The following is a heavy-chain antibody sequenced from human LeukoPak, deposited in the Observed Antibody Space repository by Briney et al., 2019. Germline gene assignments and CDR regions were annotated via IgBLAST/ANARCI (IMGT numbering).Heavy chain of an antibody. J-gene: IGHJ3*02. CDR3: ARIREMATIIRGDAFDI. CDR2: INPNSGGT. D-gene: IGHD5-24*01. V-gene: IGHV1-2*02. CDR1: GYTFTGYY. Sequence: GASVKVSCKASGYTFTGYYMHWVRQAPGRGLEWMGWINPNSGGTNYAQKFQGRVTMTRDTSISTAYMELSRLRSDDTAVYYCARIREMATIIRGDAFDIWGQGTMVTVSS.